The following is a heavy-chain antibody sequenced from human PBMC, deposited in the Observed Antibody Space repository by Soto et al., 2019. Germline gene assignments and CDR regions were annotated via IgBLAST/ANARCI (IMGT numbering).Heavy chain of an antibody. CDR2: LYSGST. CDR1: GDSISRGGFH. Sequence: QLQLQESGPGLVKPSETLSLTCAVSGDSISRGGFHWGWIRQPPGQGLEWIGSLYSGSTYYNPSLKSRVTISADTSKSEFSLRLTSVTAADTAVYYCARRGSGHTFDYWGQGTLVTVSS. J-gene: IGHJ4*02. CDR3: ARRGSGHTFDY. V-gene: IGHV4-39*01. D-gene: IGHD3-10*01.